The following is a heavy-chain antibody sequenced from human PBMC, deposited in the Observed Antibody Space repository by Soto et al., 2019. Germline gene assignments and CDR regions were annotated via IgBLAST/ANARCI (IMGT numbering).Heavy chain of an antibody. CDR3: ARSITMVRGVIPYYYYYGMDV. V-gene: IGHV3-74*01. D-gene: IGHD3-10*01. CDR1: GFTFSSYW. CDR2: INSDGSST. Sequence: EVQLVESGGGVVQPGGSLRLSCAASGFTFSSYWMHWVRQAPGKGLVWVSRINSDGSSTSYADSVKGRFTISRDNAKNTLYLQMNSLRAEDTAVYYCARSITMVRGVIPYYYYYGMDVWGQGTTVTVSS. J-gene: IGHJ6*02.